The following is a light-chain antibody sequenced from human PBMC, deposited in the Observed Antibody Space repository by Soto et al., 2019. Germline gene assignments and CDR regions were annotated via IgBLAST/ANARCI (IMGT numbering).Light chain of an antibody. J-gene: IGKJ1*01. CDR1: QSISRF. CDR2: GAS. Sequence: DIPMTQSPSSVSVSVGDRVTITCRASQSISRFLAWYQQRPGRAPSLLIYGASTVQTGVPSRFSGSGSGTDFTLTSSSLQPEDRATYYCQQAATFPWTCGQGTKVQIK. CDR3: QQAATFPWT. V-gene: IGKV1-12*01.